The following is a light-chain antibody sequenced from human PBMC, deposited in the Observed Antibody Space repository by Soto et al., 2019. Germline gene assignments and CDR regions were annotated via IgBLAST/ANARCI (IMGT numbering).Light chain of an antibody. J-gene: IGKJ4*01. V-gene: IGKV3-20*01. Sequence: EIVLTQSPGTLSLSPGERATLSCRASQSVSSDYLAWYQQKPGQTPKVLIYRASSRATGIPDRFSGSGSGTDFTLTISRLEPEDFAVYYCHHYGSSFGGGTKVEIK. CDR3: HHYGSS. CDR2: RAS. CDR1: QSVSSDY.